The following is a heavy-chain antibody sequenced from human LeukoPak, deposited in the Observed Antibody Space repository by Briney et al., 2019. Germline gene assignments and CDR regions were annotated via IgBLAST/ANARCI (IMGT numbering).Heavy chain of an antibody. CDR3: AELGITMIGGV. D-gene: IGHD3-10*02. J-gene: IGHJ6*04. CDR1: GFTFSSYE. Sequence: GGSLRLSCVASGFTFSSYEMNWVRQAPGKGLEWVSDISSSGSTIYYADSVKGRFTISRDNAKNSLYLQMNSLRAEDTAVYYCAELGITMIGGVWGKGTTVTISS. CDR2: ISSSGSTI. V-gene: IGHV3-48*03.